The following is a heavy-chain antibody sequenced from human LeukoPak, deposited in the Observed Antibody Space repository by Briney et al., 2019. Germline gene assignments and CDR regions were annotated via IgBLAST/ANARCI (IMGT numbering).Heavy chain of an antibody. D-gene: IGHD3-10*01. J-gene: IGHJ3*02. Sequence: GESLKISCKGSGYSFTSYWITWVRQMPGKGLEWMGRIDPSDSYTNYSPSSQGHVTISADKSISTAYLQWSGLKASDTAMYYCARRDGFGAIDFAFDIWGQGTMVTVSS. V-gene: IGHV5-10-1*01. CDR1: GYSFTSYW. CDR3: ARRDGFGAIDFAFDI. CDR2: IDPSDSYT.